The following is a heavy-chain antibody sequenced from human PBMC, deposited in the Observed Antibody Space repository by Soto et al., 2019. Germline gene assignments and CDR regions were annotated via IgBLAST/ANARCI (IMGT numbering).Heavy chain of an antibody. J-gene: IGHJ6*02. CDR3: ARDGTYCGGDCYPYYYYGMDV. D-gene: IGHD2-21*02. Sequence: PXXTRSLACTVSGGSISSSGYYWGWIRQPPGKGLEWIWSIYYSGRTYYNQSLKSRVTRSVDTSKNQFSLKLSSVTAADTAVYYCARDGTYCGGDCYPYYYYGMDVWGQGTTAPVSS. CDR2: IYYSGRT. V-gene: IGHV4-39*02. CDR1: GGSISSSGYY.